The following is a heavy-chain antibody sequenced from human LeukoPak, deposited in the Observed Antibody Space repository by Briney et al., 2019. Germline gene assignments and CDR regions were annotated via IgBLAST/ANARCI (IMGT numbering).Heavy chain of an antibody. Sequence: SETLSLTCTVSGASISSYYWTWIRQPAGKGLEWIGRIYSSGSTNYNPSLKSRVTLSVDTSKNQFSLKLSSVTAADTAVYYCARSTEGWFDPWGQGTLVTVSS. CDR2: IYSSGST. J-gene: IGHJ5*02. CDR1: GASISSYY. V-gene: IGHV4-4*07. CDR3: ARSTEGWFDP.